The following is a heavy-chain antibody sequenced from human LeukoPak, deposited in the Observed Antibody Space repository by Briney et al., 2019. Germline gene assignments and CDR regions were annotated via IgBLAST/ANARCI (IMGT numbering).Heavy chain of an antibody. CDR3: ARGVGGPYSYGYGFDY. D-gene: IGHD5-18*01. J-gene: IGHJ4*02. CDR1: GGSFSGYY. CDR2: INHSGST. Sequence: SETLSLTCAVYGGSFSGYYWSWIRQPPGKGLEWIGEINHSGSTNYNPSLKSRVTISVDTSKNQFSLKLSSVTAADTAVYYCARGVGGPYSYGYGFDYWGQGTLVTVSS. V-gene: IGHV4-34*01.